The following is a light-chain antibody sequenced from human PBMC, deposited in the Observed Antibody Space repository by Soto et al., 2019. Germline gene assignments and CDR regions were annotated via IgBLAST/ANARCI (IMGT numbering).Light chain of an antibody. J-gene: IGKJ1*01. CDR2: GAS. Sequence: EIVLTQSPGTLSLSPGERATLSCRASQSVSSSYLARYQQKPGQAPKLLIYGASSRATGIPDRFSGSGSGTDFTLTISRLEPEDFAVYFCQQYGGSPQTFGQGTKVEIK. CDR3: QQYGGSPQT. V-gene: IGKV3-20*01. CDR1: QSVSSSY.